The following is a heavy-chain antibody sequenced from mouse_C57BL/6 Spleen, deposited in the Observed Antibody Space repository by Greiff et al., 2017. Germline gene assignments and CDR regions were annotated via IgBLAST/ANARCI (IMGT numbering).Heavy chain of an antibody. D-gene: IGHD2-5*01. CDR1: GFTFSDYG. V-gene: IGHV5-17*01. Sequence: EVKLVESGGGLVKPGGSLKLSCAASGFTFSDYGMHWVRQAPEKGLEWVAYISSGSSTIYYADPVKGRFTLSRDNAKNTLFLQMTSLRSEDTAMYYCARATIVTRYFDVWGTGTTVTVSS. CDR3: ARATIVTRYFDV. CDR2: ISSGSSTI. J-gene: IGHJ1*03.